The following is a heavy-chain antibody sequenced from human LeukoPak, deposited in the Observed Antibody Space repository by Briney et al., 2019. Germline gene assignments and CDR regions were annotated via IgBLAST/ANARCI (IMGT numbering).Heavy chain of an antibody. J-gene: IGHJ6*02. V-gene: IGHV1-2*04. CDR1: GYTFTGYY. CDR3: ANLRCSSSSDCLFYYGMDV. CDR2: INPNSGGT. D-gene: IGHD6-6*01. Sequence: ASVKVSCKASGYTFTGYYMHWVRQAPGQGLEWMGWINPNSGGTNYAQKFQGWVTMTRDTSISTAYMELSRLRSDDTAVYCCANLRCSSSSDCLFYYGMDVWGRGTTVTVSS.